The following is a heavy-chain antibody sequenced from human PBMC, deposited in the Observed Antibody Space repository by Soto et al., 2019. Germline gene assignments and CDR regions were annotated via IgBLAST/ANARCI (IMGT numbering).Heavy chain of an antibody. D-gene: IGHD3-3*01. CDR1: GFTFSSYW. CDR3: ARNFGVVIIPYYYFDY. J-gene: IGHJ4*02. V-gene: IGHV3-7*01. CDR2: IKQDGSEK. Sequence: EVQLVESGGGLVQPGGSLRLSCAASGFTFSSYWMSWVRQAPGKGLEWVANIKQDGSEKYYVDSVKGRFTISRDNAKNSLYLQMNSLRAEDTAVYYCARNFGVVIIPYYYFDYWGQGTLVTVSS.